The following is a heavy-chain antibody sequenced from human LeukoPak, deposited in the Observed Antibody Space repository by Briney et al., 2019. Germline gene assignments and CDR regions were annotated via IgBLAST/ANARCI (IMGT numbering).Heavy chain of an antibody. CDR3: ARVGSYEFYY. CDR2: INQDGTDK. D-gene: IGHD1-26*01. V-gene: IGHV3-7*01. J-gene: IGHJ4*02. Sequence: QSGGSLRLSCGASGFNFRSHWLSWVRQAPGKGLESVANINQDGTDKYYVDSLKGRFTISRDNAKNSLYLQMNSLRAEDTAVYYCARVGSYEFYYWGQGTLVTVSS. CDR1: GFNFRSHW.